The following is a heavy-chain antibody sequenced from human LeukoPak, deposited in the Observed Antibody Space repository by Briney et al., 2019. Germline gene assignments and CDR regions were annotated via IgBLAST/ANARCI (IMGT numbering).Heavy chain of an antibody. D-gene: IGHD5-12*01. CDR3: AKDGAWLRFDD. V-gene: IGHV3-23*01. J-gene: IGHJ4*02. CDR2: ISPGGGPT. Sequence: GGSLRLSCAASGFTFSNYAMTWVSQAPGKGLEWVSGISPGGGPTYYADSVKGRFTISRDDSKNTLYLQMNNLRAEDTAVYYCAKDGAWLRFDDWGQGILVTVSS. CDR1: GFTFSNYA.